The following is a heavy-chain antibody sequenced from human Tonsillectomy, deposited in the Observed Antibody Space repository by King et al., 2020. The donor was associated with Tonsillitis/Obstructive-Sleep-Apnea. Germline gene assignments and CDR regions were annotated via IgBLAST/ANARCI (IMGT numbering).Heavy chain of an antibody. Sequence: VQLVQSGAEVKKPGASVKVSCKASGYTFTDYYVHWVRQAPGQGLEWMGWINPSSGGTNYAQKFQGRVTLTRDTTISTSYMELSSLRSDDTAFYYCAGGSTMSGTRWFDHWGQGTLVTVSS. CDR2: INPSSGGT. V-gene: IGHV1-2*02. J-gene: IGHJ5*02. CDR1: GYTFTDYY. D-gene: IGHD6-13*01. CDR3: AGGSTMSGTRWFDH.